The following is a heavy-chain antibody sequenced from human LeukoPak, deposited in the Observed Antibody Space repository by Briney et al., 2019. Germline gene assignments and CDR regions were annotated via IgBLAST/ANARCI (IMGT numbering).Heavy chain of an antibody. Sequence: PSETLSLTCAVYGGSFSGYYWSWIRQPPGKGLEWIGEINHSGSTNYNPSLKSRVTISVDTSKNQFSLKLSSVTAADTAVYYCARGRGYCSGGSCRYLYDYWGQGTLVTVSS. J-gene: IGHJ4*02. D-gene: IGHD2-15*01. CDR1: GGSFSGYY. CDR2: INHSGST. V-gene: IGHV4-34*01. CDR3: ARGRGYCSGGSCRYLYDY.